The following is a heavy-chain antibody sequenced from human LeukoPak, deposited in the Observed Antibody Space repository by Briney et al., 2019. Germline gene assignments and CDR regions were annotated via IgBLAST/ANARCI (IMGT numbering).Heavy chain of an antibody. J-gene: IGHJ3*02. V-gene: IGHV4-39*07. CDR3: ASADYDFWTGYRDDAFDI. CDR2: IYYSGST. D-gene: IGHD3-3*01. Sequence: SETLSLTCTVSGGSISSSSYYWGWIRQPPGKGLEWIGSIYYSGSTYYNPSLKSRVTISVDRSKNQFSLRLRSVTAADTAVYYCASADYDFWTGYRDDAFDIWGQGTMVTVSS. CDR1: GGSISSSSYY.